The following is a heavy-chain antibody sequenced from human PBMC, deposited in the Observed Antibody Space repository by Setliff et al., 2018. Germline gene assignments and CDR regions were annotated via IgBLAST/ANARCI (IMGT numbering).Heavy chain of an antibody. Sequence: LRLSCAASGFTFSSYAMHWVRQAPGKGLEWVADISSDGSNKDYADSVEGRFIISRDNSKNTLFLQMNSLRAEDTAVYYCARDAKIVVVHNPYYFDFWGQGTLVTVSS. CDR1: GFTFSSYA. CDR2: ISSDGSNK. V-gene: IGHV3-30*04. J-gene: IGHJ4*02. CDR3: ARDAKIVVVHNPYYFDF. D-gene: IGHD3-22*01.